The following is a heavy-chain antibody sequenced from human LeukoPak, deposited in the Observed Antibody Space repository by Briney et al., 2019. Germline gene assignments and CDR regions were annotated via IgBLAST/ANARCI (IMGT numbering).Heavy chain of an antibody. CDR2: IKQDGSEK. V-gene: IGHV3-7*01. CDR3: ASSDYGEK. Sequence: GGSLRLSCAASGFTLSNFPMSWVRQAPGKGLEWVANIKQDGSEKYYVDSVKGRFTISRDNAKNSLYLQMNSLRAEDTAVYYCASSDYGEKWGQGTLVTVSS. J-gene: IGHJ4*02. D-gene: IGHD4-17*01. CDR1: GFTLSNFP.